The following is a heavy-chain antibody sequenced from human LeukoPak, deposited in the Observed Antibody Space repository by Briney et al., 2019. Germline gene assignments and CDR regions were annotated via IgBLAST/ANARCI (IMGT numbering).Heavy chain of an antibody. J-gene: IGHJ4*02. CDR3: ARYADGTGSYFDY. CDR2: ISSSRSYI. Sequence: PGGSLRLSCAASGFTFSSSGMNWVRQAPGKGLEWVSYISSSRSYIYYADSVKGRFTISRDNAKKSLYLQMNSLRAEDTAVYYCARYADGTGSYFDYWGQGTLVTVSS. D-gene: IGHD5-24*01. V-gene: IGHV3-21*01. CDR1: GFTFSSSG.